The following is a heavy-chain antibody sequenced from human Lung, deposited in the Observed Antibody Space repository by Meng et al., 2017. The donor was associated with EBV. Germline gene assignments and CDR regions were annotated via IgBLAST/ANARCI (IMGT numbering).Heavy chain of an antibody. CDR2: ISYDGSNK. J-gene: IGHJ5*02. D-gene: IGHD6-6*01. CDR1: GLTFRSYA. Sequence: QVQLVRVGGGVVQPGRSLRLSCVAAGLTFRSYAMHWVRQAPGKGLEWVAVISYDGSNKYYADSVKGRFTISRDNSKNTLYLQMNSLRAEDTAVYYCARVVAGRYNWFDPWGQGTLVTVSS. V-gene: IGHV3-30-3*01. CDR3: ARVVAGRYNWFDP.